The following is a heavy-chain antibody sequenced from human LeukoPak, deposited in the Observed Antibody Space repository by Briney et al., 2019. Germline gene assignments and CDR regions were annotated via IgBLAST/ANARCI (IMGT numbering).Heavy chain of an antibody. CDR3: ESGVLGSSSYTIAYIQH. V-gene: IGHV1-3*01. CDR1: GYTFTSYA. Sequence: ASVKVSCKASGYTFTSYAMHWVRQAPGQRLEWMGWINAGNGNTKYSQKFQGRVTITRDTSASPAYMELSSLRSEDTAVYYGESGVLGSSSYTIAYIQHWGQGTLVTVSS. CDR2: INAGNGNT. J-gene: IGHJ1*01. D-gene: IGHD6-6*01.